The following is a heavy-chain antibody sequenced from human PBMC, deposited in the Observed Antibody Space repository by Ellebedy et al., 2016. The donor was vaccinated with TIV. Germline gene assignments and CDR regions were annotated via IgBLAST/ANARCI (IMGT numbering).Heavy chain of an antibody. CDR3: AIVATSYYFDY. V-gene: IGHV1-46*01. J-gene: IGHJ4*02. CDR1: RYTFTSYY. CDR2: INPSGGST. Sequence: ASVKVSXKASRYTFTSYYMHWVRQAPGQGLEWMGIINPSGGSTSYAQKFQGRVTMTRDTSTSTVYMELSSLRSEDTAVYYCAIVATSYYFDYWGQGTLVTVSS. D-gene: IGHD5-12*01.